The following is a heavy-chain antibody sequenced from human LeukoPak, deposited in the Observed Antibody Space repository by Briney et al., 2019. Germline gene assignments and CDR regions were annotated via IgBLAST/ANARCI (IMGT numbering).Heavy chain of an antibody. V-gene: IGHV3-30*18. CDR3: AKVISGSGSYPYYYGMDV. CDR1: GFTFSSYG. Sequence: GRSLRLSCAASGFTFSSYGMHWVRQAPGKGLEWVAVISYDGRNKYYADSMKGRFTISRDNSKNTLYLQMNSLRAEDTAVYYCAKVISGSGSYPYYYGMDVWGQGTTVTVSS. J-gene: IGHJ6*02. CDR2: ISYDGRNK. D-gene: IGHD3-10*01.